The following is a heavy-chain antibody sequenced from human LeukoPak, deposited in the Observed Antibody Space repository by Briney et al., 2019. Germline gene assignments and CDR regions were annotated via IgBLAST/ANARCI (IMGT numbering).Heavy chain of an antibody. V-gene: IGHV4-61*01. CDR2: IYYSGST. J-gene: IGHJ4*02. Sequence: SETLSLTCTVSGGSVSSGSYYWSWIRQPPGKGLEWIGYIYYSGSTNYNPSLKSRVTISVDTSKNQFSLKLSSVTAADTAVYYCARGRPQRLIQWELLRGFDYWGQGTLVTVSS. D-gene: IGHD1-26*01. CDR1: GGSVSSGSYY. CDR3: ARGRPQRLIQWELLRGFDY.